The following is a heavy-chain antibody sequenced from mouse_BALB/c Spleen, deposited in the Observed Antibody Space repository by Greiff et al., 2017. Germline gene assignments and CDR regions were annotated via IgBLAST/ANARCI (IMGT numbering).Heavy chain of an antibody. Sequence: QVQLQQSGAELVKPGASVKLSCKASGYTFTSNYMYWVKQRPGQGLEWIGEINPSNGGTNFNEKFKSKATLTVDKSSSTAYMQLSSLTSEDSAVYYCTRSYYRYDGFAYWGQGTLVTVSA. CDR1: GYTFTSNY. D-gene: IGHD2-14*01. V-gene: IGHV1S81*02. CDR3: TRSYYRYDGFAY. J-gene: IGHJ3*01. CDR2: INPSNGGT.